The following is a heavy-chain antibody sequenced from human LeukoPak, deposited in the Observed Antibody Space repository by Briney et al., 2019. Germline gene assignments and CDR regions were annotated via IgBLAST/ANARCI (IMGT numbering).Heavy chain of an antibody. CDR1: GFTFSSHW. CDR3: ARSIAAASSSYYFDY. Sequence: GGSLRLSCAASGFTFSSHWMDWVRQAPGKGLEWVANIKQDGSEKYYVDSVKGRFTISRDNAKNSLYLQMNSLRAEDTAVYYCARSIAAASSSYYFDYWGQGTLVTVSS. D-gene: IGHD6-13*01. CDR2: IKQDGSEK. V-gene: IGHV3-7*01. J-gene: IGHJ4*02.